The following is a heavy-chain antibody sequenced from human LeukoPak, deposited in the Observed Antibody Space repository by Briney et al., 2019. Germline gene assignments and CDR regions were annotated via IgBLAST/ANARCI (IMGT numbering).Heavy chain of an antibody. CDR2: INHSGST. V-gene: IGHV4-34*01. CDR1: GGSFSGYY. D-gene: IGHD6-25*01. J-gene: IGHJ5*02. CDR3: ARGLVPAARPNWFDP. Sequence: SETLSLTCAVYGGSFSGYYWSWIRQPPGKGLEWIGEINHSGSTNYNPSLKSRVTISVDTSKNQFSLKLSSVTAADTAVYYCARGLVPAARPNWFDPWGQGTLVTASS.